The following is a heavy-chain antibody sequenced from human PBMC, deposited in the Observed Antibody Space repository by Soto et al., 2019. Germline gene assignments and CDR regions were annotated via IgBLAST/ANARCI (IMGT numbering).Heavy chain of an antibody. CDR2: INSGGTSI. J-gene: IGHJ6*02. V-gene: IGHV3-11*04. CDR1: GFKFVDYH. CDR3: AREGWPLLQTGMDV. Sequence: LRLSCAGSGFKFVDYHMTWIRQAPGKGLEWVSYINSGGTSIYYADSLKGRFAISRDNAENSVYLQINGLRDEDTAVYYCAREGWPLLQTGMDVWGQGTTVTVSS. D-gene: IGHD2-15*01.